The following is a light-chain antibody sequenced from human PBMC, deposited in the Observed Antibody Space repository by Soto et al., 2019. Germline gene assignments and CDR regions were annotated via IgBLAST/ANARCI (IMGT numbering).Light chain of an antibody. V-gene: IGKV3-20*01. CDR3: EYYGNTII. CDR2: GTS. J-gene: IGKJ4*01. Sequence: EIVLTQSPGTLSLSPGGRVTLSCRTSQSISNDHLAWYQQKPGQAPRLLIHGTSNRATGIPDRFSGSGSGTDFTLTCSRLEPGDTAVYYCEYYGNTIIFGGGTKVEIK. CDR1: QSISNDH.